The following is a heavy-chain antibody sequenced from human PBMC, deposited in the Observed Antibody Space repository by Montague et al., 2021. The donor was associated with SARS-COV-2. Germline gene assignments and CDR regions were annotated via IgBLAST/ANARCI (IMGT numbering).Heavy chain of an antibody. J-gene: IGHJ4*02. CDR2: TYYRSKWYN. CDR1: GDSVSSNSAT. Sequence: CAISGDSVSSNSATWNWIRQSPSRGLEWLGRTYYRSKWYNDYAESVKSRITIDPDTSKHQFSLHLNSVTPEDTAVYYCARIPVGSRYYFDVWGQGTLVTVSS. D-gene: IGHD2-2*01. CDR3: ARIPVGSRYYFDV. V-gene: IGHV6-1*01.